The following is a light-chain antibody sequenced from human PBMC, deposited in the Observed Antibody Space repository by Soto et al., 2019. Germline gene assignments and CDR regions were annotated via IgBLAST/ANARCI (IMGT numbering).Light chain of an antibody. CDR3: QQRSSWPRT. J-gene: IGKJ1*01. CDR1: QSVSSY. V-gene: IGKV3-11*01. Sequence: EIVLTQYPATVSLSPGERATLSCRASQSVSSYLAWYQQKPGQVPRLVIYDASNRATGIPGRFSGSGSGTDFTLTISSLEPEDFGVYYCQQRSSWPRTFGQGTKVEIK. CDR2: DAS.